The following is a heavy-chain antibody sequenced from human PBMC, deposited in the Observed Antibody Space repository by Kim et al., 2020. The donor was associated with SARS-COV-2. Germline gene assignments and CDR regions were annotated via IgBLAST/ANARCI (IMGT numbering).Heavy chain of an antibody. J-gene: IGHJ6*02. CDR3: ARDHDV. Sequence: SGSTIYYAASVKGRFTISRDNAKNSLYLQMNSLRAEDTAVYYCARDHDVWGQGTTVTVSS. CDR2: SGSTI. V-gene: IGHV3-48*03.